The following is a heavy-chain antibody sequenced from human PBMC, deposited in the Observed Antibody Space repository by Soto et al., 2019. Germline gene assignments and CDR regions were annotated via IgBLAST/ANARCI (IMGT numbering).Heavy chain of an antibody. D-gene: IGHD4-17*01. CDR2: IYYSGST. CDR3: ARGDGDYQLRYYYYGMDV. J-gene: IGHJ6*02. Sequence: QVQLQESGPGLVKPSETLSLTCTVSGGSVSSGSYYWSWIRQPPGKGLEWMGYIYYSGSTNYNPSLKSRVTISVDTSKNQFSLKLSSVTAADTAVYYCARGDGDYQLRYYYYGMDVWGQGTTVTVSS. V-gene: IGHV4-61*01. CDR1: GGSVSSGSYY.